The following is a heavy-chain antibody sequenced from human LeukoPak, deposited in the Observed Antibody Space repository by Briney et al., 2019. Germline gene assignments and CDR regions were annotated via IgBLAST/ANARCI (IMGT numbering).Heavy chain of an antibody. CDR1: GFTFSSYA. D-gene: IGHD1-26*01. J-gene: IGHJ4*02. CDR3: ARGKWELPFDY. CDR2: ISYDGSNK. V-gene: IGHV3-30-3*01. Sequence: GGSLRLSCAASGFTFSSYAMHWVRQAPGKGLEWVAVISYDGSNKYYADSVKGRFIISRDNSKNTLYLQMNSLRAEDTAVYYCARGKWELPFDYWGQGTLVTVSS.